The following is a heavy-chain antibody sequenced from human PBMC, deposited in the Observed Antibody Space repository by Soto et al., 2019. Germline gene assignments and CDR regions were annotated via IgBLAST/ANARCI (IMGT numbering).Heavy chain of an antibody. D-gene: IGHD3-10*01. CDR3: ARGRYYGSGSYQHNWFDP. V-gene: IGHV1-2*04. CDR2: ISGGT. Sequence: ISGGTNYAQKFQGWVTMTRDTSISTAYMELSRLRSDDTAVYYCARGRYYGSGSYQHNWFDPWGQGTLVTVSS. J-gene: IGHJ5*02.